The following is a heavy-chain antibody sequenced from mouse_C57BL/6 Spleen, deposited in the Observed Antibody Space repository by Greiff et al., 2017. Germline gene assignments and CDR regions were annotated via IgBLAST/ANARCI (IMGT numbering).Heavy chain of an antibody. J-gene: IGHJ2*01. D-gene: IGHD3-3*01. CDR3: AREAGRGFDY. Sequence: QVQLQQSGAELARPGASVKMSCTASGYTFTSYTMHWVKQRPGQGLEWIGYINPSSGYTKYNQKFKDKATLTADKSSSTAYMQLSSLTSEDAAVYYGAREAGRGFDYWGQGTTLTVSS. CDR2: INPSSGYT. CDR1: GYTFTSYT. V-gene: IGHV1-4*01.